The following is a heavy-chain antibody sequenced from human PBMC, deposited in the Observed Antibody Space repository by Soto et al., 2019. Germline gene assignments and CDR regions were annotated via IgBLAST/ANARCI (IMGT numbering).Heavy chain of an antibody. CDR2: ISYDGSNK. V-gene: IGHV3-30*18. Sequence: QVQLVESGGGVVQPGRSLRLSCAASGFTFSSYGMHWVRQAPGKGLERVAVISYDGSNKYYADSVKGRFTISRDNSKNTLYLQMNSLRAEDTAVYYCAKAPFDYGDYWENWYFDLWGRGTLVTVSS. D-gene: IGHD4-17*01. CDR3: AKAPFDYGDYWENWYFDL. J-gene: IGHJ2*01. CDR1: GFTFSSYG.